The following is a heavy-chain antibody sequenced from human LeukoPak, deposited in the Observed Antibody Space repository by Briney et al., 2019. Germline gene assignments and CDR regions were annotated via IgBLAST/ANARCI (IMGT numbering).Heavy chain of an antibody. CDR2: INTNTGNP. D-gene: IGHD6-13*01. CDR3: ARWNSSSWYVGYYYYYYMDV. J-gene: IGHJ6*03. Sequence: ASVKVSCKASGYTFTSYAMNWVRQAPGQGLEWMGWINTNTGNPTYAQGFTGRFVFSLDTSVSTAYLQISSLKAEDTAVYYCARWNSSSWYVGYYYYYYMDVWGKGTTVTVSS. CDR1: GYTFTSYA. V-gene: IGHV7-4-1*02.